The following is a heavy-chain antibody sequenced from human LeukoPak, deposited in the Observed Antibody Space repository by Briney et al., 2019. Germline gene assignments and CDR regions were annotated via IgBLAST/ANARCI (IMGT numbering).Heavy chain of an antibody. D-gene: IGHD5-24*01. J-gene: IGHJ4*02. Sequence: AGGSLRLSCAASGFTFSSYAMHWVRQAPGKGLEWVAVISYDGSNKYYADSVKGRFTISRDNSKNTLYLQMNSLRAEDTAVYYCARGGEMATLDFDYWGRGTLVTVSS. CDR3: ARGGEMATLDFDY. V-gene: IGHV3-30*04. CDR1: GFTFSSYA. CDR2: ISYDGSNK.